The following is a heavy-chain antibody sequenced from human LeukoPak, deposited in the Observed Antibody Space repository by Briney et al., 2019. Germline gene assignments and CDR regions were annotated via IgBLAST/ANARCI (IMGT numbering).Heavy chain of an antibody. V-gene: IGHV3-48*03. CDR2: ISSSGSTI. CDR1: GFTFSSYE. D-gene: IGHD6-19*01. Sequence: GGSLRLSCAASGFTFSSYEMNWVRQAPGKGLEWVSYISSSGSTIYYADSVKGRFTISRDNAKNSLYLQMNSLRAEDTAVYYCAREVGAVAGIDYWGQGTLVTVSS. CDR3: AREVGAVAGIDY. J-gene: IGHJ4*02.